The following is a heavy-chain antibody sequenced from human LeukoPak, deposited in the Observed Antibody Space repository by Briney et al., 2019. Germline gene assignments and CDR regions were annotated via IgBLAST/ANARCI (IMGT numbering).Heavy chain of an antibody. CDR1: GGTFSSYA. CDR3: ARELGIVVVVAATRPFGY. Sequence: SVKVSCKASGGTFSSYAISWVRQAPGQGLEWMGGIIPIFGTANYAQKFQGRVTITADESTSTAYMELSSLRSEDTAVYYCARELGIVVVVAATRPFGYWGQGTLVTVSS. V-gene: IGHV1-69*13. CDR2: IIPIFGTA. D-gene: IGHD2-15*01. J-gene: IGHJ4*02.